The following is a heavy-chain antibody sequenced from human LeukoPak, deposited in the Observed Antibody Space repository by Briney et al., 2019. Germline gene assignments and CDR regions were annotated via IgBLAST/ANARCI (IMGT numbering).Heavy chain of an antibody. D-gene: IGHD5-18*01. J-gene: IGHJ6*04. CDR3: AKGSGYSYGSVFKAYGMDV. CDR1: GFTSSSYA. V-gene: IGHV3-23*01. Sequence: GGSLRLSCAASGFTSSSYAMSWVRQAPGKGLEWVSAISGSGGSTYYADSVKGRFTISRDNSKNTLYLQMNSLRAEDTAVYYCAKGSGYSYGSVFKAYGMDVWGKGTTVTVSS. CDR2: ISGSGGST.